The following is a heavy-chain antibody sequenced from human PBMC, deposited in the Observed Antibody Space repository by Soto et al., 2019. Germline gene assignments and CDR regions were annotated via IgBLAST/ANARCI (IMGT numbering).Heavy chain of an antibody. J-gene: IGHJ4*02. D-gene: IGHD3-22*01. V-gene: IGHV3-30*18. CDR2: ISYDGSNK. CDR3: AKEDYYDSSGIDY. CDR1: GFTFSSYG. Sequence: GGSLRLSCAASGFTFSSYGMHWVRQAPGKGLEWVAVISYDGSNKYYADSVKGRFTISRDNSKNTLYLQMNSLRAEDTAVYYCAKEDYYDSSGIDYWGQGNLVTVSS.